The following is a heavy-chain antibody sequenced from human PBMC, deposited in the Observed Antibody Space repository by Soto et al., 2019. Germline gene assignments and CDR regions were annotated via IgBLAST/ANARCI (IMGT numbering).Heavy chain of an antibody. CDR3: ARDKITGLCDY. Sequence: QVQLQQWGAGLLKPSETLSLTCAVYGGSFSGDYWTWIRQPPGTGLEWIGEINHSGSTNYNPSLKSRVPISVDTSMNQCSLQLTSVTAADTAVYYCARDKITGLCDYWGQGTLVTVSS. CDR1: GGSFSGDY. V-gene: IGHV4-34*01. J-gene: IGHJ4*02. CDR2: INHSGST. D-gene: IGHD2-8*02.